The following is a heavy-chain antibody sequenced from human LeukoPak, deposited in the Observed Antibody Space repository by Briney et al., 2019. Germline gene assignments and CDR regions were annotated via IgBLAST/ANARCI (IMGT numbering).Heavy chain of an antibody. CDR2: FDPEDGET. J-gene: IGHJ3*02. CDR3: ATDLACSGGSCYSNAFDI. D-gene: IGHD2-15*01. V-gene: IGHV1-24*01. Sequence: ASVKVSCKVSGYTLTELSMHWVRQAPGKGLEWMGGFDPEDGETIYAQKFEGRVTMTEDTSTDTAYMELSSLRSEDTAVYYCATDLACSGGSCYSNAFDIWGQGTMVTVSS. CDR1: GYTLTELS.